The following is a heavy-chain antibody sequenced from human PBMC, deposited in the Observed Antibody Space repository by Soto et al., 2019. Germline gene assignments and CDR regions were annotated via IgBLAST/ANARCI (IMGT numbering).Heavy chain of an antibody. J-gene: IGHJ4*02. CDR3: ARGERDYFDY. CDR1: GGSISSYY. Sequence: SETLSLTCTVSGGSISSYYWSWIRQPPGKGLEWIGYIYYSGSTNCNPSLKSRVTISVDTSKNQFSLKLSSVTAADTAVYYCARGERDYFDYWGQGTLVTVSS. CDR2: IYYSGST. V-gene: IGHV4-59*01.